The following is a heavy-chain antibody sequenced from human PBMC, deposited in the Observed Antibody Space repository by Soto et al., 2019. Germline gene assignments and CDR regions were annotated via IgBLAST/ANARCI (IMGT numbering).Heavy chain of an antibody. CDR2: INHSGST. D-gene: IGHD1-26*01. CDR1: GGSFSGYY. V-gene: IGHV4-34*01. Sequence: SETLSLTCAVYGGSFSGYYWSWIRQPPGKGLEWIGEINHSGSTNYNPSLKSRVTISVDTSKNQFSLKLSSVTAADTAVYYCGRGGSYYNWFDPWGQGTLVTVSS. J-gene: IGHJ5*02. CDR3: GRGGSYYNWFDP.